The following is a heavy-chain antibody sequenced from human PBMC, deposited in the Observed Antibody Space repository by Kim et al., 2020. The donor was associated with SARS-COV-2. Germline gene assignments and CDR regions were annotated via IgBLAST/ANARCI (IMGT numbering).Heavy chain of an antibody. CDR2: YI. CDR3: ARGVRGDWTN. V-gene: IGHV3-21*01. J-gene: IGHJ4*02. Sequence: YIYYAGAVKGRFTITRDNAKKSLYLKMSSLRAEDTAVYYCARGVRGDWTNWGQGTLVTVSS. D-gene: IGHD1-1*01.